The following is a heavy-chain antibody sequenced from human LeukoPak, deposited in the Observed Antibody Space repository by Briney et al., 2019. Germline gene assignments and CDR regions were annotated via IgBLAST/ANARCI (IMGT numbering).Heavy chain of an antibody. Sequence: ASVKVSCKASGYTLTIYGVSWVRQAPGQGLEWMGWISPYNDNPDYAQKLQGRVTMTTDTSTSTAYMELRSLTSDDTAVYYCARVVAAAPAHYGMDVWGQGTPVTVSS. CDR2: ISPYNDNP. D-gene: IGHD2-2*01. CDR1: GYTLTIYG. CDR3: ARVVAAAPAHYGMDV. V-gene: IGHV1-18*01. J-gene: IGHJ6*02.